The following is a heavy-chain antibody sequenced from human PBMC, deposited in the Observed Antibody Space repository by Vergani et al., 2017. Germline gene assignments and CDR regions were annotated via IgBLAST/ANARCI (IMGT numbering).Heavy chain of an antibody. V-gene: IGHV1-69*08. D-gene: IGHD6-13*01. CDR3: ARGRPYSSSWFDYYYYMDV. CDR1: GGTFSSYT. CDR2: IIPIFGTA. J-gene: IGHJ6*03. Sequence: QVQLVQSGAEVKKPGSSVKVSCKASGGTFSSYTISWVRQAPGQGLEWMGRIIPIFGTANYAQKFQGRVTITADESTSTAYMELSSLRSEDTAVYYCARGRPYSSSWFDYYYYMDVWGKGTTVTVSS.